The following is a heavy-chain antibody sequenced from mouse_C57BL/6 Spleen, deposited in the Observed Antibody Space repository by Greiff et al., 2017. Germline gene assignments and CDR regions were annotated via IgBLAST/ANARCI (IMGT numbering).Heavy chain of an antibody. D-gene: IGHD1-1*01. Sequence: QVQLQQSGAELAKPGASVKLSCKASGYTFTSYWMHWVKQRPGQGLEWIGYINPSSGYTKYNQKFKDKATLTADKSSSTAYMQLNSLTYEDSAVYYFARDYYGSSSAMDYWGQGTSVTVSS. J-gene: IGHJ4*01. V-gene: IGHV1-7*01. CDR1: GYTFTSYW. CDR2: INPSSGYT. CDR3: ARDYYGSSSAMDY.